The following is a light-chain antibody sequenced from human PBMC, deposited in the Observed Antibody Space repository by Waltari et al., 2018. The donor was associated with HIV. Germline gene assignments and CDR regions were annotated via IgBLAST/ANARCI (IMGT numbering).Light chain of an antibody. V-gene: IGLV2-14*01. Sequence: QSALTQPASVSGSPGQSITISCSGASTDIGASDYVSCYRQLPDSAPRLIIYEVKKRPSGVSSRFSGSKSGNTASLTISGLQVEDEAVYFCSSYSTGDTLVLFGGGTRLTVL. CDR2: EVK. CDR3: SSYSTGDTLVL. J-gene: IGLJ2*01. CDR1: STDIGASDY.